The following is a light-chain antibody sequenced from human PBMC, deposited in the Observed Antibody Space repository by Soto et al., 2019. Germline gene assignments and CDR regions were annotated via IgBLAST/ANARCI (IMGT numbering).Light chain of an antibody. CDR3: QQYYSTPYT. Sequence: DIVMTQSPDSLAVSLGERATINCKSSQSVLYSSNTKNYLAWYQQRSGQPTKLLIYWASTRESGVPDRFSGSGSGTDFTLTISSRQAEDAAVYYCQQYYSTPYTFGEGTKLEIK. J-gene: IGKJ2*01. CDR2: WAS. CDR1: QSVLYSSNTKNY. V-gene: IGKV4-1*01.